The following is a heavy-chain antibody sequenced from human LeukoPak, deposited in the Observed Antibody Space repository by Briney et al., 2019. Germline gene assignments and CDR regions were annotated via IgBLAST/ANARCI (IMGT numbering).Heavy chain of an antibody. Sequence: GGSLRLSCAASGFTVSSNYMSWVRQAPGKGLEWVSVIYSGGSTYYADSVKGRFTISRDNSKNTLYLQMNSLRAEDTAVYYCARGTYQLPQFDYWGQGTLVTVSS. D-gene: IGHD2-2*01. CDR3: ARGTYQLPQFDY. J-gene: IGHJ4*02. V-gene: IGHV3-53*01. CDR1: GFTVSSNY. CDR2: IYSGGST.